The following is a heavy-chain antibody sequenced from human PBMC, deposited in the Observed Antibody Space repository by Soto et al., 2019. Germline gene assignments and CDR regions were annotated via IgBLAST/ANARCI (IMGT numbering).Heavy chain of an antibody. J-gene: IGHJ5*02. CDR2: ISRSGTT. CDR1: GGYFNDNY. V-gene: IGHV4-34*01. D-gene: IGHD3-10*01. CDR3: ATSLWFGTQVEL. Sequence: QVQLQQWGAGLLKPSETLSLSCAVYGGYFNDNYYTWFRQPPGKGLEWIGEISRSGTTKYIPSLKSRAISSFDTSNTEVSLKVTSVTAADTAVYYCATSLWFGTQVELWGQGALVTVSS.